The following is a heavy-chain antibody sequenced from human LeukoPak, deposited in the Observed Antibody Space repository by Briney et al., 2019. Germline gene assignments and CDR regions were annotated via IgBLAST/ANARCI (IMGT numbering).Heavy chain of an antibody. D-gene: IGHD6-13*01. V-gene: IGHV3-9*01. J-gene: IGHJ4*02. CDR2: ISWNSGSI. Sequence: GGSLRLSCAASGFTFDDYAMHWVRQAPGKGLEWVSGISWNSGSIGYADSVKGRFTISRDNAKNSLYLQMNSLGAEDTALYYCAKDRSSSWPNPLDYWGQGTLVTVSS. CDR3: AKDRSSSWPNPLDY. CDR1: GFTFDDYA.